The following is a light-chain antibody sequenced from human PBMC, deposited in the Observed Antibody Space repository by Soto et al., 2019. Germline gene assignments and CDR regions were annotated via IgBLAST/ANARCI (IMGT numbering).Light chain of an antibody. CDR2: NVS. CDR3: SSFTSTNTVL. V-gene: IGLV2-14*01. CDR1: SSDVGGYNY. Sequence: QSALTQPASLSRSPGQSITISCTGTSSDVGGYNYVSWYQQHPGKAPKLMIYNVSNRPSGVSNRFSGSKSGNTASLPISGLQAEDEGHYYCSSFTSTNTVLFGGGTKLTVL. J-gene: IGLJ2*01.